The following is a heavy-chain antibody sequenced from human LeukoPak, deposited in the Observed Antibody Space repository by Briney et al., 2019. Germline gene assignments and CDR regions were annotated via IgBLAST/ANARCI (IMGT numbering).Heavy chain of an antibody. CDR3: ARDRAKVIATLME. Sequence: GGSLRLSCAASGFTFSSYAMSWVRQAPGKGLEWVSAISGSGGSTYYADSVKGRFTISRDNSRNTLYLQMNSLRAGDTAVYYCARDRAKVIATLMEWGQGTLVTVSS. CDR2: ISGSGGST. CDR1: GFTFSSYA. D-gene: IGHD2-21*01. J-gene: IGHJ4*02. V-gene: IGHV3-23*01.